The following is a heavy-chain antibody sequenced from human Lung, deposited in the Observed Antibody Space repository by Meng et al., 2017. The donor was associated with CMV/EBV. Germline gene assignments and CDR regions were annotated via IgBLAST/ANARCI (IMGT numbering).Heavy chain of an antibody. Sequence: QVQLRDSGPVRVKPSGPLSLTCAVSGGSLSSRNWWSLVRQPPGKGLEWIGEIYHSGSTNYNPSLKSRVTISVDESKNQFSLRLSSVTAADTAVYYCARVGAYCGGDCYHPRWGQGTLVTVSS. V-gene: IGHV4-4*02. J-gene: IGHJ4*02. D-gene: IGHD2-21*02. CDR2: IYHSGST. CDR1: GGSLSSRNW. CDR3: ARVGAYCGGDCYHPR.